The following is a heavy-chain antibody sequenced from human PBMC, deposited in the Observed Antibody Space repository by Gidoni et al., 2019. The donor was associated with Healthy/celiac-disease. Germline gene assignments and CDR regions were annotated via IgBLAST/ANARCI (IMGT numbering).Heavy chain of an antibody. CDR1: GGTFSSYT. CDR3: ARDGLERLLDY. D-gene: IGHD1-1*01. V-gene: IGHV1-69*08. CDR2: IIPILGIA. Sequence: QVQLVQSGAEVKKPGSSVKVFCKASGGTFSSYTISWVRQAPGQGLEWMGRIIPILGIANYAQKFQGRVTITADKSTSTAYMELSSLRSEDTAVYYCARDGLERLLDYWGQGTLVTVSS. J-gene: IGHJ4*02.